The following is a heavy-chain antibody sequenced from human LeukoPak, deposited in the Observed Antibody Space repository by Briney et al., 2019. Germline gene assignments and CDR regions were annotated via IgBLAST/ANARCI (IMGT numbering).Heavy chain of an antibody. CDR3: ARGGSTTEPIYDFWREYYYYYGMDV. J-gene: IGHJ6*02. V-gene: IGHV4-34*01. Sequence: SETLSLTCAVYGGSFSGYYWSWIRQPPGKGLEWIGEINHSGSTNYNPSLKSRVTISVDTSKNQFSLKLSSVTAADTAVYYCARGGSTTEPIYDFWREYYYYYGMDVWGQGTTVTVSS. CDR2: INHSGST. CDR1: GGSFSGYY. D-gene: IGHD3-3*01.